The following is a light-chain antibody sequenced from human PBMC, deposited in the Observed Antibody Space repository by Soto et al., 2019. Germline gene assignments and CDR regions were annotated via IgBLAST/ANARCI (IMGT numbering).Light chain of an antibody. CDR3: QQFNSKVWT. Sequence: DIQMTQSPSTLSASVGDTVTITCRASQSVSRWLNWYQQKSGQAPRLLIYEASNLEIGVPSRFSGSGSGTEFILTINSLQPADSATYYCQQFNSKVWTFGQGTKVEI. CDR2: EAS. J-gene: IGKJ1*01. V-gene: IGKV1-5*01. CDR1: QSVSRW.